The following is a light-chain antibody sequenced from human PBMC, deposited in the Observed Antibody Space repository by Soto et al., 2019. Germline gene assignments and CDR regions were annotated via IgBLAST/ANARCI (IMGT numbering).Light chain of an antibody. J-gene: IGKJ5*01. CDR1: QNVYNN. CDR2: DAS. CDR3: QQYNKWPLIT. V-gene: IGKV3-15*01. Sequence: EIVMTQSPATLSVSPGERATLSCRASQNVYNNLAWYQQKPGQAPRLLIFDASTRATGIPARFSGSGSGTEFTLTISGLQSEDFAIYYCQQYNKWPLITFGQGTRLEI.